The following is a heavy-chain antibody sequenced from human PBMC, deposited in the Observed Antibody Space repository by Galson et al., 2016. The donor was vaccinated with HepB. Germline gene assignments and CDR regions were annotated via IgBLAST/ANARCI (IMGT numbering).Heavy chain of an antibody. CDR3: AKSGISSSYQYMDV. CDR1: GFTFGSYG. V-gene: IGHV3-30*18. D-gene: IGHD6-6*01. J-gene: IGHJ4*02. Sequence: SLRLSCAASGFTFGSYGMHWVRQAPGKGLEWVAVISYDGNYKYYADDVKGGFTSSRDDSKNTVLMQMNSLIAEDTAVYYCAKSGISSSYQYMDVGGQGTLVTVSS. CDR2: ISYDGNYK.